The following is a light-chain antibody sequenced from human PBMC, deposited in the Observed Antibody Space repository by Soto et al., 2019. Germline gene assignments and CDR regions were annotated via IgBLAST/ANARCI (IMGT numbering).Light chain of an antibody. V-gene: IGLV2-14*01. CDR1: SSDVGAYNY. J-gene: IGLJ1*01. CDR2: DVT. CDR3: TSYTSTSTYV. Sequence: QSVLTQPASVSGPPGQSITISCTGTSSDVGAYNYVSWYQHHPGKAPRLVIYDVTNRPSGISDRFSGSKSGNTASLTISGLLAEDEADYYCTSYTSTSTYVFGTATQLTVL.